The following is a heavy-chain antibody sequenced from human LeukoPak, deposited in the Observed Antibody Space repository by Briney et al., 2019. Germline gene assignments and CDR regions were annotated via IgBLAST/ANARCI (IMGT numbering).Heavy chain of an antibody. CDR2: INPNSGGT. J-gene: IGHJ4*02. D-gene: IGHD6-19*01. V-gene: IGHV1-2*02. CDR1: GYTFTGYY. CDR3: ARVSSGWYYFDY. Sequence: SVKVSCKASGYTFTGYYVHWVRQAPGQGLEWMGWINPNSGGTNYAQKFQGRVTMTRDTSISTAYMELSRLRSDDTAVYYCARVSSGWYYFDYWGQGTLVTVSS.